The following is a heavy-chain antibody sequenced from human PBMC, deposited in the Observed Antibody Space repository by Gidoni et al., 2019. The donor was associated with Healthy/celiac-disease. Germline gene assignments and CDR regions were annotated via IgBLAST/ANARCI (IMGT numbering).Heavy chain of an antibody. CDR3: ARSVGYCGGDCYAEYDP. Sequence: VQLVLSGAEVKKPGQSLTISCKGSGYSFTSYWIGWVRQMPGKGLEGMGIIYPGDADTRYSPSFQGQVTISADKSISTAYLQWSSLKASDTAMYYCARSVGYCGGDCYAEYDPWGQGTLVTVSS. V-gene: IGHV5-51*01. D-gene: IGHD2-21*02. J-gene: IGHJ5*02. CDR2: IYPGDADT. CDR1: GYSFTSYW.